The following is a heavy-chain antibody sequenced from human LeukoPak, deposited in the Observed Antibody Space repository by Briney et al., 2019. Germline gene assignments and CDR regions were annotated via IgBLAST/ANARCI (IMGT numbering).Heavy chain of an antibody. J-gene: IGHJ6*02. CDR1: GFTFSSYA. D-gene: IGHD2-2*02. Sequence: PGGSLRLSCAAPGFTFSSYAMHWVRQAPGKGLEWVAVISYDGSNKYYADSVKGRYTISRDNSKNTLYLQVNSLRAEDTAVYYCARDSCSSTSCYTVYGMDVWGQGTTVTVSS. CDR3: ARDSCSSTSCYTVYGMDV. V-gene: IGHV3-30-3*01. CDR2: ISYDGSNK.